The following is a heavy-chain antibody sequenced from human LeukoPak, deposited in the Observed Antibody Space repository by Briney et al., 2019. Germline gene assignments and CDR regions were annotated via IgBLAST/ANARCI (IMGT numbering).Heavy chain of an antibody. J-gene: IGHJ4*02. Sequence: SETLSLTCNVSGGSITGDNYWTWIRQPPGKGLEWIGHTFHSGSTYYNPSLKSRLAVSVDTSKNLFSLRLSSMTAADTAVYYCARAHYASGAFYYFDSWGPGSLVTVSS. CDR2: TFHSGST. CDR1: GGSITGDNY. V-gene: IGHV4-30-4*08. CDR3: ARAHYASGAFYYFDS. D-gene: IGHD3-10*01.